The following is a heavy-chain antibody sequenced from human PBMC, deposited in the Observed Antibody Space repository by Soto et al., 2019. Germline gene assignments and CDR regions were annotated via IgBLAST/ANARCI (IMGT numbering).Heavy chain of an antibody. CDR1: GYIFSNYG. J-gene: IGHJ5*02. Sequence: GASVKVSCKASGYIFSNYGITWVRQAPGQGLEWMGWISGYNGNTNYARKLQGRVTMTTDTSSSTAYMELRSLRSDDTAVYYCARDEVPAANWLDPWGQGTLVTVSS. D-gene: IGHD2-2*01. CDR2: ISGYNGNT. CDR3: ARDEVPAANWLDP. V-gene: IGHV1-18*01.